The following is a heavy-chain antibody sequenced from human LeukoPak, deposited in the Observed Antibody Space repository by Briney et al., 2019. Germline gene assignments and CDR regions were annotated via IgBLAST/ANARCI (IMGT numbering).Heavy chain of an antibody. V-gene: IGHV4-59*01. CDR1: GGSISSYY. CDR2: IYYSGST. CDR3: AREGQQLEDYYYYMDV. Sequence: SETLSLTCTVSGGSISSYYWSWIRQPLGKGLEWIGYIYYSGSTNYNPSLKSRVTISVDTSKNQFSLKLSSVTAADTAVYYCAREGQQLEDYYYYMDVWGKGTTVTVSS. D-gene: IGHD6-13*01. J-gene: IGHJ6*03.